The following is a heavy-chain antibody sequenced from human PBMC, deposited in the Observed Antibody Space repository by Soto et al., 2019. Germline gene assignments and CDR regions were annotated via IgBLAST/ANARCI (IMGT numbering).Heavy chain of an antibody. CDR1: GGSISSYY. CDR2: IYYSGST. D-gene: IGHD3-10*01. V-gene: IGHV4-59*08. J-gene: IGHJ3*02. CDR3: ASKFGQLLADAFDI. Sequence: SETLSLTCTVSGGSISSYYWSWIRQPPVKGLEWIGYIYYSGSTNYNPSLKSRVTISVDTSKSQFSLKLSSVTAADTAVYYCASKFGQLLADAFDIWGQGTMVTVSS.